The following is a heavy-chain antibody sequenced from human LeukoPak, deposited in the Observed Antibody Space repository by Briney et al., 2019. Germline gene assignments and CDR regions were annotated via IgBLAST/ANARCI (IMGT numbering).Heavy chain of an antibody. CDR2: INPNSGGT. J-gene: IGHJ4*02. D-gene: IGHD3-16*01. V-gene: IGHV1-2*02. Sequence: ASVKVSCKASGYTFTGYYLHWVRQAPGQGLEWMGWINPNSGGTEYAQKFQGRVTMTRDTSISTAYMELSRLRSDDTAVYYCAREGYSSGGDFDYWGQGTLVTVSS. CDR1: GYTFTGYY. CDR3: AREGYSSGGDFDY.